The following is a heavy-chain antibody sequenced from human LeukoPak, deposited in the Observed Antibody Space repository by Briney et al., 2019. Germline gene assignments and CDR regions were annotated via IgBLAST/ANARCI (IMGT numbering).Heavy chain of an antibody. CDR2: IYHSGST. CDR3: ARQRGSYRYYFDY. J-gene: IGHJ4*02. V-gene: IGHV4-59*08. D-gene: IGHD1-26*01. CDR1: GGSISSYY. Sequence: PSETLSLTCTVSGGSISSYYWSWIRQPPGKGLDWIGYIYHSGSTNYNPSLKSRFTISLDTSKNQFSLKLSSVTAADTAVYYCARQRGSYRYYFDYWGQGTLVTVSS.